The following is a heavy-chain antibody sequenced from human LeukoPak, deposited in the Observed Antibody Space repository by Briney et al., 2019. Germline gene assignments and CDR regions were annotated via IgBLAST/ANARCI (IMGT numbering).Heavy chain of an antibody. CDR1: GFTFDDYD. Sequence: PGGSLRLSCAASGFTFDDYDMSWVRHAPGKGLEWVSGINWNGGSTGYADSVKGRFTISRDNAKNSLYLQMNSLRAEDTALYYCARVAMHYDYVWGSYRYTGVDYWGQGTLVTVSS. CDR2: INWNGGST. D-gene: IGHD3-16*02. CDR3: ARVAMHYDYVWGSYRYTGVDY. V-gene: IGHV3-20*04. J-gene: IGHJ4*02.